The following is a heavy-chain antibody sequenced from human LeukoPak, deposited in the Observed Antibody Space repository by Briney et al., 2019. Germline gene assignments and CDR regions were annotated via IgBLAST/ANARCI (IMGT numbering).Heavy chain of an antibody. CDR3: ACRTNWNSDAFDI. Sequence: PSETLSLTCTLSGYSISSGYYWGWIRQPPGKGLEWIGSIYHSGSTYYNPSLKSRVTISVDTSKNQFSLKLSSVTAADTAVYYCACRTNWNSDAFDIWGQGTMVTVSS. CDR1: GYSISSGYY. D-gene: IGHD1-7*01. J-gene: IGHJ3*02. CDR2: IYHSGST. V-gene: IGHV4-38-2*02.